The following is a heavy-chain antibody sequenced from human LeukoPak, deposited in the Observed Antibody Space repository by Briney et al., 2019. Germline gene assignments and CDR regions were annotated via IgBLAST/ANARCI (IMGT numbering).Heavy chain of an antibody. Sequence: GASVKVSCKASGYTFTSYDINWVRQATGQGLEWMGWMNPNSGNTGYAQKFQGRVTITRNTSISTAYMELSSLRSEDTAVYYCARGGDIRGSVRQTNWFDPWGQGTLVTVSS. D-gene: IGHD3-16*01. V-gene: IGHV1-8*03. J-gene: IGHJ5*02. CDR1: GYTFTSYD. CDR2: MNPNSGNT. CDR3: ARGGDIRGSVRQTNWFDP.